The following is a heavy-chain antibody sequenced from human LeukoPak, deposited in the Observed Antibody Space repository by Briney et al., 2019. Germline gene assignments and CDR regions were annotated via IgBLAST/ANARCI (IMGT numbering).Heavy chain of an antibody. CDR2: IYTSGST. D-gene: IGHD2-2*01. CDR1: GGSISSYY. CDR3: ARDQAKGYCSSTSCYPSLGFDY. J-gene: IGHJ4*02. Sequence: SETLSLTCTVSGGSISSYYWSWIRQPAGKGLEWIGRIYTSGSTNYNPSLMSRVTMSVDTSKNQFSLKLSSVTAADTAVYYCARDQAKGYCSSTSCYPSLGFDYWGQGTLVTVSS. V-gene: IGHV4-4*07.